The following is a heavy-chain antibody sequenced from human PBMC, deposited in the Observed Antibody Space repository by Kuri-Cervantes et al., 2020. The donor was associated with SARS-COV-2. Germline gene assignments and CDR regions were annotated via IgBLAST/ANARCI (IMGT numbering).Heavy chain of an antibody. D-gene: IGHD2-21*01. V-gene: IGHV1-8*02. Sequence: ASVKVSCKASGYTFTSYDINWVRQATGQGLEWMGMVKTNSGNTLYAQFFQGRVTMIRDTSTSTVYMELSSLTSEDTAIYYCYCAPKEGFDSWGQGTLVTVSS. CDR1: GYTFTSYD. J-gene: IGHJ4*02. CDR2: VKTNSGNT. CDR3: YCAPKEGFDS.